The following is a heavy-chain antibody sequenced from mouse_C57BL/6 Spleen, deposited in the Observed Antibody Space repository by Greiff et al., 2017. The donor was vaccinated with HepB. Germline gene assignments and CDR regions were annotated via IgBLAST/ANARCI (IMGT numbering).Heavy chain of an antibody. D-gene: IGHD3-2*02. V-gene: IGHV1-4*01. CDR1: GYTFTSYT. Sequence: VQLQQSGAELARPGASVKMSCKASGYTFTSYTMHWVKQRPGQGLEWIGYINPSSGYTKYNQKFKDKATLTADKSSSTAYMHLSSRTSEDSAVYYCARGGSSGYVGSHFDYWGQGTTLTVSS. CDR3: ARGGSSGYVGSHFDY. CDR2: INPSSGYT. J-gene: IGHJ2*01.